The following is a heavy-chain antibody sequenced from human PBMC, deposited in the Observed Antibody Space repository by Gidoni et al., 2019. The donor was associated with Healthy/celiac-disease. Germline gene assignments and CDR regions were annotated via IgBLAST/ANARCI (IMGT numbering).Heavy chain of an antibody. D-gene: IGHD5-18*01. CDR3: AKAVDTAMVNPTPADY. Sequence: EVQLLESGGGLVQPGGALRLAGAAAGCTVSSDAMGWVRQAPGKGLEWGSAIRGSGGSTYYAASVKGRFTISRDTSKNTLYLQMNCLRAEATAVYYCAKAVDTAMVNPTPADYWGQGTLVTVSS. J-gene: IGHJ4*02. CDR1: GCTVSSDA. CDR2: IRGSGGST. V-gene: IGHV3-23*01.